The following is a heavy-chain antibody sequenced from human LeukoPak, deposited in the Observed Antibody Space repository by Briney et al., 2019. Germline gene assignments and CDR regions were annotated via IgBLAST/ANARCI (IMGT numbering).Heavy chain of an antibody. V-gene: IGHV3-30*04. CDR2: ISYDGSNK. CDR3: ARGLATTYDSSGYYFPDAFDI. Sequence: GGSLRLSCAASGFTFSSYAMHWVRQAPGKGLEWVAVISYDGSNKYYAGSVKGRFTISRDNSKNTLYLQMNSLRAEDTAVYYCARGLATTYDSSGYYFPDAFDIWGQGTMVTVSS. CDR1: GFTFSSYA. D-gene: IGHD3-22*01. J-gene: IGHJ3*02.